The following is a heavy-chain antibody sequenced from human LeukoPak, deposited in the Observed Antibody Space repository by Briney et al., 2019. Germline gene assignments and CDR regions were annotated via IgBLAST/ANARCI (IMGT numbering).Heavy chain of an antibody. Sequence: SETLSLTCSVSGGSINSGGSSWNWIRQPPGKGLEWIGHIYISGSTFHDPSLKTRVTISLDRSKNQFSLKLTSVTAADTAVYYCASPFYCNSTTCYDSWGQGTLVTVSS. J-gene: IGHJ4*02. CDR2: IYISGST. D-gene: IGHD2-2*01. CDR3: ASPFYCNSTTCYDS. CDR1: GGSINSGGSS. V-gene: IGHV4-30-2*01.